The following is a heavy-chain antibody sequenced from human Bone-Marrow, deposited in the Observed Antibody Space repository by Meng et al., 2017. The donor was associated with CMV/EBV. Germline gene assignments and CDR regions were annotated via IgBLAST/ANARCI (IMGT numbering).Heavy chain of an antibody. J-gene: IGHJ5*02. Sequence: CTVSGGSVSSGSYSWSWIRQPPEKGLEWIGYIYYSGSTNYTPSLKSRVTISVDTSKNQFSLKLSSVTAADTAVYYCARASPAPGFDPWGQGTLVTVSS. CDR1: GGSVSSGSYS. CDR2: IYYSGST. V-gene: IGHV4-61*01. D-gene: IGHD2-2*01. CDR3: ARASPAPGFDP.